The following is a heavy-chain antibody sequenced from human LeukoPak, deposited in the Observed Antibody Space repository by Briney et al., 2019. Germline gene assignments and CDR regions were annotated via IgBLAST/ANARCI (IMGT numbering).Heavy chain of an antibody. J-gene: IGHJ4*02. CDR2: IRSKTDGGTT. D-gene: IGHD6-19*01. CDR3: TTYVAVAGTRHFDS. CDR1: GFTFSNAW. V-gene: IGHV3-15*01. Sequence: GGSLRLSCAASGFTFSNAWMSWVRQAPGKGLEWIGRIRSKTDGGTTDYAAPVKDRFTISRDDSKNTLFLQITSLKTEDTAVYYCTTYVAVAGTRHFDSWGQGALVTVSS.